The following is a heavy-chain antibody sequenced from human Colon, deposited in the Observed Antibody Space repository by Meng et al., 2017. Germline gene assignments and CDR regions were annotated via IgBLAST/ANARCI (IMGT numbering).Heavy chain of an antibody. CDR1: GGSVSSGSYY. CDR3: ARGMTNGITFGGVIVN. V-gene: IGHV4-61*01. J-gene: IGHJ4*02. CDR2: IYYSGST. Sequence: QVQLQEPGPGLVRPSETLSLTCTVSGGSVSSGSYYWSWIRQPPGKGLEWIGYIYYSGSTNYNPSLKSRVTISVDTSKNQFSLKLSSVTAADTAVYYCARGMTNGITFGGVIVNWGQGTLVTVSS. D-gene: IGHD3-16*02.